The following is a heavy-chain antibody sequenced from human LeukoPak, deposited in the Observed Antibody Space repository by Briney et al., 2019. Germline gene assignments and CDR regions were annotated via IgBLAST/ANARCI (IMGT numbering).Heavy chain of an antibody. Sequence: GGSLRLSCAASGFTFSSYWMSWVRQAPGKGLEWVANIKQDGSEKYYVDSVKGRFTISRDNAKNSLYLQMNSLRAEDTAVYYCARDRYDSSGYYYTYYYYYMDVWGKGTTVTISS. CDR3: ARDRYDSSGYYYTYYYYYMDV. CDR1: GFTFSSYW. J-gene: IGHJ6*03. V-gene: IGHV3-7*01. CDR2: IKQDGSEK. D-gene: IGHD3-22*01.